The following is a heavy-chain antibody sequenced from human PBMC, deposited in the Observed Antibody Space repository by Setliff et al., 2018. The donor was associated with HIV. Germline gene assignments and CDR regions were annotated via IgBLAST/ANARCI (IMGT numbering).Heavy chain of an antibody. D-gene: IGHD2-2*01. V-gene: IGHV4-38-2*01. CDR3: ARVDCSSTSCYRDYYYFMDV. CDR2: IYHSGNT. J-gene: IGHJ6*03. Sequence: KPSETLSLTCAVSGYSISSGYYWGWIRQPPGKGLEWIGSIYHSGNTYYNPSLKSRVTISVDTSKNQFSLKLSSETAADTAVYYCARVDCSSTSCYRDYYYFMDVWGKGTTVTVSS. CDR1: GYSISSGYY.